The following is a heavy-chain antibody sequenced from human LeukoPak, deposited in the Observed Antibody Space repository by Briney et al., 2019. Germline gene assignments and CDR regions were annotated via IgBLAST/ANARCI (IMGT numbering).Heavy chain of an antibody. V-gene: IGHV3-7*01. Sequence: GGSLRLSCAASGFTFSSYWMSWVRQAPGKGLEWVANIKQDGSEKYYVDSVKGRFTISRDNAKNSLYLQMNSLRAEDTAVYYCARAQNDFWSGYPTKYWGQGTLVTVSS. CDR3: ARAQNDFWSGYPTKY. CDR1: GFTFSSYW. J-gene: IGHJ4*02. D-gene: IGHD3-3*01. CDR2: IKQDGSEK.